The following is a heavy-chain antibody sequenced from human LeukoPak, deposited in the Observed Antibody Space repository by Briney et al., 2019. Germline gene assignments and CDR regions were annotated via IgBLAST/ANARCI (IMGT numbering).Heavy chain of an antibody. J-gene: IGHJ4*02. CDR2: IIPIFGTA. CDR1: GYSFISYY. D-gene: IGHD5-24*01. Sequence: ASVKVSCKASGYSFISYYVHWVRQAPGQGLEWMGGIIPIFGTANYAQKFQGRVTITADESTSTAYMELSSLRSEDTAVYYCARGYEMTVLDYWGQGTLVTVSS. V-gene: IGHV1-69*13. CDR3: ARGYEMTVLDY.